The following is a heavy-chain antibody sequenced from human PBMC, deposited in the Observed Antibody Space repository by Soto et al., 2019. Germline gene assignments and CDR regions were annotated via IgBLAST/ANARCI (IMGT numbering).Heavy chain of an antibody. Sequence: ASVKVSCKASGYTFTSYAMHWVRQAPGQRLEWMGWINAGNGNTKYSQKFQGRVTITRDTSASTAYMELSSLRSEDTAVYYCARGLDPLGNWFDPWGQGTLVTVSS. CDR2: INAGNGNT. V-gene: IGHV1-3*01. CDR3: ARGLDPLGNWFDP. CDR1: GYTFTSYA. D-gene: IGHD4-17*01. J-gene: IGHJ5*02.